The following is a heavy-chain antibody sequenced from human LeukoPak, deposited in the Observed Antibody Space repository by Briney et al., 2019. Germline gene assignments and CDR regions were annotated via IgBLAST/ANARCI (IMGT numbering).Heavy chain of an antibody. Sequence: GGSLRLSCAASGFTFSSYWMSWVRQAPGKGLEWVSSISASGGDTYYAHSVKGRFIISRDNSKNTLYLQMNSLRAEDAAVYYCAKGWEAAVTVGFDYWGQGTLVTVSS. D-gene: IGHD6-25*01. CDR1: GFTFSSYW. V-gene: IGHV3-23*01. J-gene: IGHJ4*02. CDR2: ISASGGDT. CDR3: AKGWEAAVTVGFDY.